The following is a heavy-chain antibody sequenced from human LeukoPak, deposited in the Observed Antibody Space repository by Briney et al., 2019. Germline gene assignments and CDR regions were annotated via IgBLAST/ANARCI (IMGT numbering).Heavy chain of an antibody. Sequence: ASVKVSCKTSGYTFTKYGISWVRQAPGQGLEWMGIINPSGGSTSYAQKFQGRVTMTRDMSTSTVYMELSSLRSEDTAVYYCARDSGAYCSGGSCYSSTFDYWGQGTLVTVSS. CDR2: INPSGGST. CDR3: ARDSGAYCSGGSCYSSTFDY. J-gene: IGHJ4*02. CDR1: GYTFTKYG. D-gene: IGHD2-15*01. V-gene: IGHV1-46*01.